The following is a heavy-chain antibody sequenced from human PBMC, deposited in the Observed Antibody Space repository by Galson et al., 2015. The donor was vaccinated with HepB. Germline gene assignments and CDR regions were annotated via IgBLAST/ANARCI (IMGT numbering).Heavy chain of an antibody. CDR1: GFTFSSYE. CDR2: ISSSGSTI. J-gene: IGHJ4*02. D-gene: IGHD2-15*01. V-gene: IGHV3-48*03. CDR3: ARETISKGYGENDFDY. Sequence: SLRLSCAASGFTFSSYEMNWVRQAPGKGLEWVSYISSSGSTIYYADSVKGRFTISRDNAKNSLYLQMNSLRAEDTAVYYCARETISKGYGENDFDYWGQGTLVTVSS.